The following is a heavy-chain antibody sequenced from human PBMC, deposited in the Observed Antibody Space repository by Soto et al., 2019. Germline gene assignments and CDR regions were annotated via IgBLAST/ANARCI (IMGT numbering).Heavy chain of an antibody. CDR2: VYHSGTT. J-gene: IGHJ4*02. CDR3: AKEHTTINDSPY. CDR1: GGSISTYY. D-gene: IGHD3-22*01. V-gene: IGHV4-59*12. Sequence: SETLSLACTVSGGSISTYYWTWIRQSPGKGPEWIGYVYHSGTTNYNPSLESRVTMSLDTSKNQFSLQMNSLRAEDTAVYYCAKEHTTINDSPYWGQGTLVTVSS.